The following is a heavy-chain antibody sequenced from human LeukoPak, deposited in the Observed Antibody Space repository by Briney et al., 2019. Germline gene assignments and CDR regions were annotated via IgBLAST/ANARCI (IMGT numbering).Heavy chain of an antibody. D-gene: IGHD2-2*02. V-gene: IGHV3-7*01. CDR3: ARDPLDIVVVPAAIARYYYYGMDV. Sequence: PGGSLRLSCAASGFTFSRYWMSWVRQAPGKGLEWVANIKQDGSEKYYVDSVKGRFTISRDNAKNSLYLQMNSLRDEDTAVYYCARDPLDIVVVPAAIARYYYYGMDVWGQGTTVTVSS. CDR1: GFTFSRYW. CDR2: IKQDGSEK. J-gene: IGHJ6*02.